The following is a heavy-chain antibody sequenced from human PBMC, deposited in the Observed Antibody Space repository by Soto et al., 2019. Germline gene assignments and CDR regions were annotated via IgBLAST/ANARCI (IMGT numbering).Heavy chain of an antibody. CDR3: AKDAAPVQPTTLDY. J-gene: IGHJ4*02. Sequence: EVQLLESGGGLVQPGGSLRLSCAASGFTFNSYAMSWVRQAPGKGLEWVSAISGSGGSTYYTDSVKGRFTISRDRAKNTLFLQMNSLRAEDTALYYCAKDAAPVQPTTLDYWGQGTLVTVSS. V-gene: IGHV3-23*01. CDR2: ISGSGGST. CDR1: GFTFNSYA. D-gene: IGHD1-1*01.